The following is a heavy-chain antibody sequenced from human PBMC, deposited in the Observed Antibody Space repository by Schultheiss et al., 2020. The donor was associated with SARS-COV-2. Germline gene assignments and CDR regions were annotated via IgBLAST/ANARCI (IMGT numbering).Heavy chain of an antibody. CDR2: IYSGGST. CDR1: GFTVSSNY. V-gene: IGHV3-53*01. J-gene: IGHJ6*02. Sequence: GESLKISFAASGFTVSSNYMSWVRQAPGKGLEWVSVIYSGGSTYYADSVKGRFTISRDNSKNTLYLQMNSLRAEDTAVYYCARDLIRYGMDVWGQGTTVTVSS. CDR3: ARDLIRYGMDV.